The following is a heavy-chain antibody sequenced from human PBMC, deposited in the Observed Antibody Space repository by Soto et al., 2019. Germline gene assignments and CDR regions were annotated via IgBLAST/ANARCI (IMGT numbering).Heavy chain of an antibody. V-gene: IGHV1-18*01. Sequence: ASVKVSCKASGYTFTSYGISWVRQAPGQGLEWMGWISAYNGNTNYAQKLQGRVTMTTDTSTSTAYMELRSLRSDDTAVYYCARSVATGFHYYYGMDVWGQGTTVTVSS. J-gene: IGHJ6*02. CDR3: ARSVATGFHYYYGMDV. CDR1: GYTFTSYG. D-gene: IGHD5-12*01. CDR2: ISAYNGNT.